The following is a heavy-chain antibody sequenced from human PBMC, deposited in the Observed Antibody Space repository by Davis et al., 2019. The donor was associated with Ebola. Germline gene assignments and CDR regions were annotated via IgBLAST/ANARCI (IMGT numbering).Heavy chain of an antibody. Sequence: GESLKISCKGSGYTFTNNWIGWVRQVPGKGLEWMGIIYPGDSDTRYSPSFQGQVTISADKSISTAYLEWSSLKASDTAMYYCATAQRASGYPYYFDYWGQGTLVTVSS. CDR2: IYPGDSDT. CDR3: ATAQRASGYPYYFDY. CDR1: GYTFTNNW. D-gene: IGHD3-3*01. J-gene: IGHJ4*02. V-gene: IGHV5-51*01.